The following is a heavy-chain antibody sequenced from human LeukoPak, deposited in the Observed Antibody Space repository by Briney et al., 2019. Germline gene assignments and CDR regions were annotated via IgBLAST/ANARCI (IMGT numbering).Heavy chain of an antibody. CDR1: GDSISSSNW. D-gene: IGHD4-23*01. CDR2: IYHSGNI. Sequence: PSETLSLTCTASGDSISSSNWWSWVRQPPGKGLEWIGEIYHSGNINYNPSLKSRVTMSVDKSKNQFSLKLSSVTAADTAVYYCARQDESGGAFDIWGQGTMVTVSS. CDR3: ARQDESGGAFDI. J-gene: IGHJ3*02. V-gene: IGHV4-4*02.